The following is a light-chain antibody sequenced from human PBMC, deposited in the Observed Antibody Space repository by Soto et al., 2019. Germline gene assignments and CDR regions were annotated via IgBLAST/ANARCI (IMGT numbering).Light chain of an antibody. V-gene: IGLV1-47*01. CDR1: NSNIGSNY. CDR3: AAWDDSLSGVV. J-gene: IGLJ2*01. CDR2: RNN. Sequence: QAVVTQPPSASGTPGQRITISCSGNNSNIGSNYVHWYQQVPGRAPKLLISRNNQRPSGVPDRFSGSKSGTSASLAISGLRSADEADYHCAAWDDSLSGVVFGGGTKLTVL.